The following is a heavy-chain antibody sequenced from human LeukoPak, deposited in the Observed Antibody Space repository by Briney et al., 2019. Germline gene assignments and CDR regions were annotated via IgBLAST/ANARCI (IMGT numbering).Heavy chain of an antibody. CDR3: ARVRGRDGYFDY. J-gene: IGHJ4*02. CDR2: VDYTGVT. V-gene: IGHV4-39*07. Sequence: SETLSLTCTVSGASITASRSYGACIRQAPGKGLECIGSVDYTGVTYYNPALQSRVTISVDTSKNTFSLRLSSVTAADTAVYYCARVRGRDGYFDYWGQGALVTVSS. CDR1: GASITASRSY. D-gene: IGHD5-24*01.